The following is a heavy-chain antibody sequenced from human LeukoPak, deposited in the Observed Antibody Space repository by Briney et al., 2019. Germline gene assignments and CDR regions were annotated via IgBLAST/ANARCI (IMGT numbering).Heavy chain of an antibody. CDR1: GFTFSIYW. CDR2: INRDGTIT. Sequence: PGGSLRLSCSASGFTFSIYWMHWVRQPPGKGLVWVSRINRDGTITHYADSVKGRFTISRDNAKNTMYLQMNSLTAEDTAVYFCARDFDSTSNLWGQGTLVTVSS. CDR3: ARDFDSTSNL. D-gene: IGHD2/OR15-2a*01. V-gene: IGHV3-74*01. J-gene: IGHJ4*02.